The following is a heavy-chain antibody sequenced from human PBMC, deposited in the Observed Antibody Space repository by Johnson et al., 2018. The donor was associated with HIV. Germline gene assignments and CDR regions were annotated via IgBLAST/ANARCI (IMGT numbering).Heavy chain of an antibody. CDR1: GFTFSGSA. Sequence: VQLVESGGGLVKPGGSLRLSCAASGFTFSGSAMHWVRQASGKGLEWVGRIRSKANSYATAYAASVKGRFTISRDNSKNTLYLQMNSLRAEDTAVYYCASPSGGSYWAFDIWGQGTMVTVSS. J-gene: IGHJ3*02. CDR3: ASPSGGSYWAFDI. V-gene: IGHV3-73*01. CDR2: IRSKANSYAT. D-gene: IGHD1-26*01.